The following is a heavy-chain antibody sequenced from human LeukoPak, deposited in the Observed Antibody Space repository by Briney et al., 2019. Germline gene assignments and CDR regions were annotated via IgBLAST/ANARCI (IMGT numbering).Heavy chain of an antibody. CDR1: GFTFSSYV. CDR2: IKQDGSEK. CDR3: ARDGTYTDYDPDFDI. Sequence: GGSQRLSCAASGFTFSSYVMIWVRQAPGKGLEWVANIKQDGSEKYYVDSVKGRFTISRDNAKNSLYLQMNSLRAEDTAVFYCARDGTYTDYDPDFDIWGQGALVTVSS. J-gene: IGHJ4*02. V-gene: IGHV3-7*04. D-gene: IGHD5-12*01.